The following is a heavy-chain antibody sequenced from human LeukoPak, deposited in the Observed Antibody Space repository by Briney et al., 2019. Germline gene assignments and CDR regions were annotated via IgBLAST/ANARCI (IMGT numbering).Heavy chain of an antibody. Sequence: GGSLRLSCAASGFTFSTYSMNWVRQAPGKGLEGVSSISSSSSYIYYADSVKGRFTISRDNAKNSLYLQMNSLRAEDTAVYYCARDRYCSGGSCYFGHYYYYMDVWGKGTTVTVSS. V-gene: IGHV3-21*01. J-gene: IGHJ6*03. CDR2: ISSSSSYI. D-gene: IGHD2-15*01. CDR3: ARDRYCSGGSCYFGHYYYYMDV. CDR1: GFTFSTYS.